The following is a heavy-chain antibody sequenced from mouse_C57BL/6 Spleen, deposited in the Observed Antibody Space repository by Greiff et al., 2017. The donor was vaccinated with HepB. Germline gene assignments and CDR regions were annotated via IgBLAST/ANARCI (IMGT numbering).Heavy chain of an antibody. CDR1: GYAFSSSW. D-gene: IGHD3-2*02. CDR2: IYPGDGDT. CDR3: ARQLSYYAMDY. J-gene: IGHJ4*01. V-gene: IGHV1-82*01. Sequence: QVQLQQSGPELVKPGASVKISCKASGYAFSSSWMNWMKQRPGKGLEWIGRIYPGDGDTNYNGKFKGKATLTADKSSSTAYMQLSSLTSEDSAVYFCARQLSYYAMDYWGQGTSVTVSS.